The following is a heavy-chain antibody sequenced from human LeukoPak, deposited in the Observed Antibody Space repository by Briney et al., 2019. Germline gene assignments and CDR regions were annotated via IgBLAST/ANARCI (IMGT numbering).Heavy chain of an antibody. V-gene: IGHV3-64*01. Sequence: TGGSLRLSCAASGFTFSSYAMHWVRQAPGKGLEYVSAISSNGGSTYYANSVKGRFTISRDNSKNMLYLQMGSLRAEDMAVYYCARQATRIAAAGTSIDYWGQGTLVTVSS. CDR1: GFTFSSYA. CDR2: ISSNGGST. CDR3: ARQATRIAAAGTSIDY. J-gene: IGHJ4*02. D-gene: IGHD6-13*01.